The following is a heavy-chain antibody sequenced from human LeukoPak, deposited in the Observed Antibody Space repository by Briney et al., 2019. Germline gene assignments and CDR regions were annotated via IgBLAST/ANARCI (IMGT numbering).Heavy chain of an antibody. CDR3: ARYCDSSGYYAYYFDY. CDR2: ISWNSGFI. V-gene: IGHV3-9*01. CDR1: GFPFNDYA. Sequence: PGGSLRLSCAASGFPFNDYAMHWVRQGPGKGLEWVSSISWNSGFIAYADSVKGRFTISRDNAKKSLYLQMNSLRAEDTALYYCARYCDSSGYYAYYFDYWGQGTLVTVSS. D-gene: IGHD3-22*01. J-gene: IGHJ4*02.